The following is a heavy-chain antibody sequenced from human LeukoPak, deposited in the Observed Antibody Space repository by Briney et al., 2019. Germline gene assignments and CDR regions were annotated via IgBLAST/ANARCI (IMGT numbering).Heavy chain of an antibody. J-gene: IGHJ4*02. D-gene: IGHD2-2*01. Sequence: GESLRLSCAASGFTVSNNYMTWVRQAPGKGLEWLSSLYSGGATHYADSVKGRFTISRDNSKNTLYLQMNSLRAEDTAVYYCAKVRDIVVVPAAPFDYWGQGTLVTVSS. CDR2: LYSGGAT. V-gene: IGHV3-53*01. CDR3: AKVRDIVVVPAAPFDY. CDR1: GFTVSNNY.